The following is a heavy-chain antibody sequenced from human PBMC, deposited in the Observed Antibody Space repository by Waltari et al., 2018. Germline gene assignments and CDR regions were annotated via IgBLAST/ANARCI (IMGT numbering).Heavy chain of an antibody. CDR2: MYFSGTK. CDR1: GDSIRSHF. J-gene: IGHJ3*02. V-gene: IGHV4-59*11. CDR3: ARLPRRSVIIGAFDI. Sequence: VQLQESGPGLVKPSETLSLRCNVSGDSIRSHFWSWIRQAPGKGLEWIGHMYFSGTKDYNPSLKSRVAISIDTSKNHFSLNLRSVTAADTAIYYCARLPRRSVIIGAFDIWCQGTQVTVSS. D-gene: IGHD3-22*01.